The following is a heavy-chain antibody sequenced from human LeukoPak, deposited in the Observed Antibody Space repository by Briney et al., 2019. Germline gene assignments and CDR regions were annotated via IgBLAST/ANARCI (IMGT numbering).Heavy chain of an antibody. CDR3: AKKGMTTADFDS. V-gene: IGHV3-21*04. CDR2: ISSSSSYI. J-gene: IGHJ4*02. CDR1: GFTFSSYA. D-gene: IGHD1-1*01. Sequence: GGSLRLSCAASGFTFSSYAMSWVRQAPGKGLEWVSSISSSSSYIYYADSVKGRFTISRDNAKNSLYLQMNSLRAEDSALYYCAKKGMTTADFDSWGQGTLVTVSS.